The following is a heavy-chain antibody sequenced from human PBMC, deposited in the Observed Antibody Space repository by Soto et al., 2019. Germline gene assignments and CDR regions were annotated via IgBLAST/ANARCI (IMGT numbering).Heavy chain of an antibody. CDR1: GGSISSGDYY. D-gene: IGHD3-22*01. CDR2: IYYSGST. CDR3: AREPGGADSSGYY. J-gene: IGHJ4*02. Sequence: LSLTCTVSGGSISSGDYYWSWIRQPPGKGLEWIGYIYYSGSTYYNPSLKSRVTISVDTSKNQFSLKLSSVTAADTAVYYCAREPGGADSSGYYWGQGTLVTVSS. V-gene: IGHV4-30-4*01.